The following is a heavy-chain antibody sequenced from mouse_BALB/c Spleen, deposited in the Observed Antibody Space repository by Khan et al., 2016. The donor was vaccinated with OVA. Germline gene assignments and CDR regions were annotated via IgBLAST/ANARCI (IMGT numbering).Heavy chain of an antibody. CDR3: ARSVTITTVVATDFDY. D-gene: IGHD1-1*01. V-gene: IGHV3-2*02. CDR2: ISYSGRT. Sequence: EVQLQESGPGLVKPSQSLSLTCTVTGYSITSDYAWNWIRQFPGNKQEWMGYISYSGRTSYNPSLKSRISITRDTSKNTFFLQLNSVTTEDTATYYGARSVTITTVVATDFDYWGQGTTLTVSS. J-gene: IGHJ2*01. CDR1: GYSITSDYA.